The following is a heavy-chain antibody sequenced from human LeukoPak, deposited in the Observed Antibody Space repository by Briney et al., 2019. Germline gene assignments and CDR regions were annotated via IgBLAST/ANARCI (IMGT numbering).Heavy chain of an antibody. CDR2: ISSSSSYI. D-gene: IGHD1-26*01. CDR3: ARDPGEEWELLSSDY. CDR1: GFTFSSYS. Sequence: GGSLRLSCAASGFTFSSYSMNWVRQAPGKGLEWVSSISSSSSYIYYADSVKGRFTISRDNAKNSLYLQMNSLRAEDTAVYYCARDPGEEWELLSSDYWGQGTLVTVSS. V-gene: IGHV3-21*01. J-gene: IGHJ4*02.